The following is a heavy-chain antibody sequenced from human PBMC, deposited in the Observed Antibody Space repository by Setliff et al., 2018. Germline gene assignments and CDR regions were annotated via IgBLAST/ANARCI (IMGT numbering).Heavy chain of an antibody. D-gene: IGHD3-10*01. Sequence: PLETLSLTCTVSGGSISSGDYYWTWIRQPPGKGLEWIGFIYYSGNTFYNPSLKSRLTISVDTSKNLFSLKLSSVTAADTAVYYCARQLYYYGTPGYFDYWGQGTLVTVSS. CDR1: GGSISSGDYY. J-gene: IGHJ4*02. V-gene: IGHV4-30-4*08. CDR3: ARQLYYYGTPGYFDY. CDR2: IYYSGNT.